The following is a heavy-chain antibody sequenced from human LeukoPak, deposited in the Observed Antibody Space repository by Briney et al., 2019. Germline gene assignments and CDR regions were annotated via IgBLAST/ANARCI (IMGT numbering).Heavy chain of an antibody. CDR2: ISAYNGNT. V-gene: IGHV1-18*01. CDR1: GYTFTSYG. J-gene: IGHJ5*02. Sequence: EASVKVSCKASGYTFTSYGISWVRQAPGQGLEWMGWISAYNGNTNYAQKLRGRVTMTTDTSTSTAYMELRSLRSDDTAVYYCARGPAMVRGYNWFDPWGQGTLVTVSS. CDR3: ARGPAMVRGYNWFDP. D-gene: IGHD3-10*01.